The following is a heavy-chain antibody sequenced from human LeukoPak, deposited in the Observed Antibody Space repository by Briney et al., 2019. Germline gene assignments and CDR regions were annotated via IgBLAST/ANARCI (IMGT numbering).Heavy chain of an antibody. J-gene: IGHJ6*02. Sequence: KPSETLSLTCTVSGGSISSSSYYWGWIRQPPGKGLEWIGSIYYSGSTYYNPSLKSRVTISVDTSKNRFSLKLSSVTAADTAVYYCASGAVTMVRGVINYYYYGMDVWGQGTTVTVSS. CDR1: GGSISSSSYY. CDR2: IYYSGST. CDR3: ASGAVTMVRGVINYYYYGMDV. D-gene: IGHD3-10*01. V-gene: IGHV4-39*01.